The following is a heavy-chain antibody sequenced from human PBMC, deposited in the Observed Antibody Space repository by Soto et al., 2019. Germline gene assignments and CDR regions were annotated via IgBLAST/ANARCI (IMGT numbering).Heavy chain of an antibody. CDR2: IFYSSST. CDR1: GGSFSGYY. D-gene: IGHD4-17*01. Sequence: SETLSLTCAVYGGSFSGYYWGWIRQPPGKGLEWVGSIFYSSSTYYNPSLESRVTISADTSKNQISLKLKSVTAADMAVYYCARLYGDYDHWGQGNLVTVSS. J-gene: IGHJ5*02. V-gene: IGHV4-34*12. CDR3: ARLYGDYDH.